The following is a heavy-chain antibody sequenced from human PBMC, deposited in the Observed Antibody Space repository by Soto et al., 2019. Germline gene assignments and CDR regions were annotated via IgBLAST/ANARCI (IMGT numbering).Heavy chain of an antibody. J-gene: IGHJ4*02. CDR1: GFTFSSYS. V-gene: IGHV3-48*02. CDR2: ISSSSSTI. CDR3: ARGLAGSVTAPDY. Sequence: EVQLVESGGGLVQPGGSLRLSCAASGFTFSSYSMNWVRQAPGKGLEWVSYISSSSSTIYYADSVKGRFTISRDNAKNSMDLQMNSLRDEDTAVYYCARGLAGSVTAPDYWGQGTLVTVSS. D-gene: IGHD2-21*02.